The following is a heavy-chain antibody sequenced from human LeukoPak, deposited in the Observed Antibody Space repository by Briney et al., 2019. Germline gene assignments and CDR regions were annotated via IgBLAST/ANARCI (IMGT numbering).Heavy chain of an antibody. J-gene: IGHJ6*04. CDR3: ARRPLGYCSSTSCYWKIYYYGMDV. Sequence: PSETLSLTCAVYGGSFSGYYWSWIRQPPGKGLGWIGEINHSGSTNYNPSLKSRVTISVDTSKNQFSLKLSSVTAADTAVYYCARRPLGYCSSTSCYWKIYYYGMDVWGKGTTVTVSS. CDR2: INHSGST. CDR1: GGSFSGYY. D-gene: IGHD2-2*01. V-gene: IGHV4-34*01.